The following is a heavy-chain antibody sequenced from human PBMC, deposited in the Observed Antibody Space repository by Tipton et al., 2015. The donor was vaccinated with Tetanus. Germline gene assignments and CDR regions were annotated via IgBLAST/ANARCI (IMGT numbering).Heavy chain of an antibody. D-gene: IGHD3-3*01. J-gene: IGHJ4*02. V-gene: IGHV4-61*08. CDR3: ARANYDFPKKVPFES. CDR2: ISNRGRT. Sequence: TLSLTCSVSGGSVRSGDYQWNWIRHPPGKGLEWLAYISNRGRTNPNYSLKRRITISQDKSKNQFSLRLTSVTAADTAVYYFARANYDFPKKVPFESWGPGSLVIGSS. CDR1: GGSVRSGDYQ.